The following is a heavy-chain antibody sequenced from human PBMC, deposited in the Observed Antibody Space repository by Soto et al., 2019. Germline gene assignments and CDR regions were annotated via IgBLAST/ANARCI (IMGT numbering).Heavy chain of an antibody. Sequence: GASVKVSCKASGYTFTGYYMHCVRQAPGQGLEWMGWINPNSGGTNYAQKFQGWVTMTRDTSISTAYMELSRLRSDDTAVYYCARDVSSSGWAAGGTDAFDIWGQGTMVTVSS. J-gene: IGHJ3*02. V-gene: IGHV1-2*04. CDR2: INPNSGGT. D-gene: IGHD6-19*01. CDR1: GYTFTGYY. CDR3: ARDVSSSGWAAGGTDAFDI.